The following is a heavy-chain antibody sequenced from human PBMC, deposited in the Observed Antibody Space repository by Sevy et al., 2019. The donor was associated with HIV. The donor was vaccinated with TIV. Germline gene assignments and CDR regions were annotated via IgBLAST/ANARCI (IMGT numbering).Heavy chain of an antibody. V-gene: IGHV3-23*01. J-gene: IGHJ4*02. CDR2: ISGSGGST. D-gene: IGHD6-13*01. CDR1: GFTFSSYA. CDR3: AKDLRGQAAAVYYFDY. Sequence: GGSLRLSCAASGFTFSSYAMSWVRQAPGKGLEWVSAISGSGGSTYYADSEKGRFTISRDNSKNTLYLQMNSLRAEDTAVYYCAKDLRGQAAAVYYFDYWGQGTLVTVSS.